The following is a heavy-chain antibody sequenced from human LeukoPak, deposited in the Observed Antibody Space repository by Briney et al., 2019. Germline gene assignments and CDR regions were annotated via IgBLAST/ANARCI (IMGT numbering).Heavy chain of an antibody. J-gene: IGHJ4*02. D-gene: IGHD2-2*01. CDR2: ISYDGSNE. CDR3: ARDKGTPYLSSFQY. V-gene: IGHV3-30*04. CDR1: GFTFSSYV. Sequence: GSLRLSCAASGFTFSSYVMHWGRQAPGKGLEWVAIISYDGSNEYYADSVKGRVTISRDNSKNPLYLQLNSLRAADTAVYYCARDKGTPYLSSFQYWPQGPLLRVSS.